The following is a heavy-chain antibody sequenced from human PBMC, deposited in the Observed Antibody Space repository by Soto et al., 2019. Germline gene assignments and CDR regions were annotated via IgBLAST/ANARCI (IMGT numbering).Heavy chain of an antibody. CDR3: ARGLILWFGELSRRGGYYYYMDV. CDR1: GGSFSGYQ. Sequence: QVQLQQWGAGLLKPSETLSLTCAVYGGSFSGYQWSWIRQTPGKGLEWIGGINDSGDINYNPSLKSRVTISVDSPTQRISLRLSSVAAADTAVYYCARGLILWFGELSRRGGYYYYMDVWGKGTTVTVSS. CDR2: INDSGDI. V-gene: IGHV4-34*01. D-gene: IGHD3-10*01. J-gene: IGHJ6*03.